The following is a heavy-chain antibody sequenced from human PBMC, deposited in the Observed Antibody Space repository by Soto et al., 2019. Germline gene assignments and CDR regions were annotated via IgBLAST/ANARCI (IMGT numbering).Heavy chain of an antibody. D-gene: IGHD1-26*01. Sequence: RASVKVSCKASGYTFTGYYIHWVRQAPAQGLEWMGWINPNSGDTNYAQEFQGRVTLTRHTSINTAYMELSSLRSDGTAVYFCTRAGRANAFDIWGQGTTVTVSS. CDR2: INPNSGDT. J-gene: IGHJ3*02. CDR1: GYTFTGYY. V-gene: IGHV1-2*02. CDR3: TRAGRANAFDI.